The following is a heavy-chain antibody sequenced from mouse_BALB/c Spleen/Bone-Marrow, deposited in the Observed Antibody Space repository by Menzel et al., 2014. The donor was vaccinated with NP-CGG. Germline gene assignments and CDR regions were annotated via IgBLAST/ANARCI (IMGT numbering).Heavy chain of an antibody. CDR2: IDPANGNT. CDR3: ARIYYYGRGYFDY. Sequence: EVKLQESGAELVKPGASVKLSCTASGFNIKDTYMHWVKQRPEQGLEWIGRIDPANGNTKYDPKFQGKATITADTSSNTASLQLSSLTSEDTTVYYCARIYYYGRGYFDYWGQGTTLTVSS. D-gene: IGHD1-1*01. J-gene: IGHJ2*01. CDR1: GFNIKDTY. V-gene: IGHV14-3*02.